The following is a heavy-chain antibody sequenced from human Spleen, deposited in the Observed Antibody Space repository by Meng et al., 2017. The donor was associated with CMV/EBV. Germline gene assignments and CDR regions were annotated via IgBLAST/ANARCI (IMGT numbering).Heavy chain of an antibody. CDR2: INPNSGGT. CDR3: TLYCSGDNCLKWIDP. J-gene: IGHJ5*02. Sequence: ASVKVSCKASGYTFTDYYVHWVRQAPGQGLEWMGRINPNSGGTNFAQKFQGRVTMTRDTSINTVYMELNRLRSDDTAVYYCTLYCSGDNCLKWIDPWAREPWSPSPQ. CDR1: GYTFTDYY. D-gene: IGHD2-15*01. V-gene: IGHV1-2*06.